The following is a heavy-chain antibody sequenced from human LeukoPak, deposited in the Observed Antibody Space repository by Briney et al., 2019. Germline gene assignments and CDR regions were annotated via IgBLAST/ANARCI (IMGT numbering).Heavy chain of an antibody. Sequence: GESLKISCKASGYSFTTYWIGWVRQMPGKGLEWMGIFYPGDSDTRYSPSFQGQVTISADKSISTAYLQWSGLKASDTAMYYCARRRFNYDSSGYYPFDYWGQGTLVTVSS. CDR3: ARRRFNYDSSGYYPFDY. J-gene: IGHJ4*02. D-gene: IGHD3-22*01. CDR2: FYPGDSDT. CDR1: GYSFTTYW. V-gene: IGHV5-51*01.